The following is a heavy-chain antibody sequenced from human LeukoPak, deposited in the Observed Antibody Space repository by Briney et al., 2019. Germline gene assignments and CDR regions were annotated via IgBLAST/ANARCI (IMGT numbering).Heavy chain of an antibody. Sequence: GGSLRLSCEVSGFTFRSYWMSWVRQAPGKGLEWVANIKQDGSEKYCVDSVKGRFTISRDNAKNSLYLQMNSLRADDTAVYFCARASFNGPDAFDIWGQGTMVTVSS. CDR2: IKQDGSEK. CDR3: ARASFNGPDAFDI. CDR1: GFTFRSYW. D-gene: IGHD2-8*01. J-gene: IGHJ3*02. V-gene: IGHV3-7*01.